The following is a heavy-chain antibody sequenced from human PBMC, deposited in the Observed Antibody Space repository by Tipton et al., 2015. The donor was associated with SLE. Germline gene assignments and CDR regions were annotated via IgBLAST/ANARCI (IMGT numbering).Heavy chain of an antibody. J-gene: IGHJ4*02. CDR2: IYYSGST. CDR3: ASSPVRARDYFDY. V-gene: IGHV4-59*01. D-gene: IGHD3-10*01. CDR1: GGSIRSYY. Sequence: TLSLTCTGSGGSIRSYYWSWIRQPPGKGLEWIGYIYYSGSTNYNPSLKSRVTISVDTSKNQFSLKLSSVTAADTAVYYCASSPVRARDYFDYWGQGTLVTVSS.